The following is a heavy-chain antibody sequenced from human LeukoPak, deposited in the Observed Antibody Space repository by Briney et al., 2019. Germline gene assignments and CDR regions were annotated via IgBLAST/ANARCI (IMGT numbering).Heavy chain of an antibody. J-gene: IGHJ4*02. Sequence: ASVKVSCKVSGYTLTELPMHWVRQAPGKGLEWMGGFDPEDGETIYAQKFQGRVTMTEDTSTDTAYMELSSLRSEDTAVYYCASISSHFLRPPYFAYWGQGTLVTVSS. D-gene: IGHD2/OR15-2a*01. CDR3: ASISSHFLRPPYFAY. CDR1: GYTLTELP. V-gene: IGHV1-24*01. CDR2: FDPEDGET.